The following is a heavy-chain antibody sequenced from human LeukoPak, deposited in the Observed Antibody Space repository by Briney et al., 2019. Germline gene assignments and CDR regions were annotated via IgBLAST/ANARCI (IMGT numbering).Heavy chain of an antibody. CDR1: GFTFSNYA. CDR2: ISGSGGST. V-gene: IGHV3-23*01. D-gene: IGHD6-19*01. Sequence: PGGSLRLSCAASGFTFSNYAMSWVRQAPGKGLEWVSGISGSGGSTYYADSVKGRFTLSRDNAKNSLYLQMNSLRAEDTAVYYCAREQVAVAGTPFDYWGQGTLVTVSS. J-gene: IGHJ4*02. CDR3: AREQVAVAGTPFDY.